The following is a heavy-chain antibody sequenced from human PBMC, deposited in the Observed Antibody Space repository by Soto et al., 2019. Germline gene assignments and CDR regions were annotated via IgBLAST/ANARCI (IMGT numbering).Heavy chain of an antibody. V-gene: IGHV1-2*02. CDR3: ARGGGTILAPLP. CDR2: INPNSGAT. Sequence: ASVKVSCKASGYTFTGYFIHWVRQAPGQGLEWMGYINPNSGATKYAQKFQGRVTLTRDTSISTAYMELTMLRSDDTAVYYCARGGGTILAPLPWGQGTLVTVSS. D-gene: IGHD3-3*01. CDR1: GYTFTGYF. J-gene: IGHJ5*02.